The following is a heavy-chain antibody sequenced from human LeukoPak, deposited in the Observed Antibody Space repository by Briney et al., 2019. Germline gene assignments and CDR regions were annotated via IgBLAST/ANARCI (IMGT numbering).Heavy chain of an antibody. CDR1: GFTFSSYA. V-gene: IGHV3-23*01. CDR3: ARGGWYYFDY. CDR2: ISGSGGST. J-gene: IGHJ4*02. D-gene: IGHD6-19*01. Sequence: GGSLRLSCAASGFTFSSYAMSWVRQAPGKGLEWVSAISGSGGSTYYADSVKGRFTISRDNSKNTLYLQRNSLRAEDTAVYYCARGGWYYFDYWGQGTLVTVSS.